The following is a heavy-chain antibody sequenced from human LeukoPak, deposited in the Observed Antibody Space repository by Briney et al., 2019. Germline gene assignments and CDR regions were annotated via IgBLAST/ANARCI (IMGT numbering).Heavy chain of an antibody. CDR1: GFTFSDHY. CDR2: IYSGGST. D-gene: IGHD3-22*01. V-gene: IGHV3-53*01. Sequence: PGGSLRLSCAASGFTFSDHYMDWVRQAPGKGLEWVSVIYSGGSTYYADSVKGRFTISRDNSKNTLYLQMNSLRAEDTAVYYCARFNYYDSSGDTYWGQGTLVTVSS. CDR3: ARFNYYDSSGDTY. J-gene: IGHJ4*02.